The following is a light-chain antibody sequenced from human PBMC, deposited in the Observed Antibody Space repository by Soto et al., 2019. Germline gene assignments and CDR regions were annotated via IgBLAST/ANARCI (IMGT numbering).Light chain of an antibody. CDR3: QQYGSSPPT. CDR2: GAS. CDR1: QSISRY. Sequence: EIVVTQSPATLSVSPGERTTLSCRASQSISRYLAWYQQKPGQGPRLLIYGASSRATGTPDRFSGSGSGTDFTLTINRLEPEDFALYYCQQYGSSPPTFGQGTKVGI. V-gene: IGKV3-20*01. J-gene: IGKJ1*01.